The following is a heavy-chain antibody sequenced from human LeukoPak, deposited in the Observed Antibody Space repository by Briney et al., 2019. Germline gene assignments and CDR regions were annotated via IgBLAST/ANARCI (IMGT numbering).Heavy chain of an antibody. CDR1: GFTFGSYA. Sequence: GGSLRLSCAASGFTFGSYAMHWVRQAPGKGLEWVAVISNDGSNTYQADSVKGRFTISRDNSKNMLYLQMNSLKPEDTAVYYCATSGTPTTGFDYWGQGTLVTVSS. V-gene: IGHV3-30*04. CDR3: ATSGTPTTGFDY. J-gene: IGHJ4*02. CDR2: ISNDGSNT. D-gene: IGHD1-1*01.